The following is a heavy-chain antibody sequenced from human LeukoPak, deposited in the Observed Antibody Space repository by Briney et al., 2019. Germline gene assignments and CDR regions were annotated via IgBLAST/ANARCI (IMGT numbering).Heavy chain of an antibody. CDR2: IIPIFGTA. D-gene: IGHD2-2*01. V-gene: IGHV1-69*01. J-gene: IGHJ5*02. CDR1: GGTFSSYA. CDR3: ARDTGYCSSTSCQPNWFDP. Sequence: ASVNVSCKASGGTFSSYAISWVRQAPGQGLEWMGGIIPIFGTANYTQKFQGRVTIAADESTSTAYMELSSLRSEDTAVYYCARDTGYCSSTSCQPNWFDPWGQGTLVTVSS.